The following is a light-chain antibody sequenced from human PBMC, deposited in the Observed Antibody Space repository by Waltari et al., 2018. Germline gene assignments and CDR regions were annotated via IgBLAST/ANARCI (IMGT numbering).Light chain of an antibody. CDR1: SSTIGNYF. V-gene: IGLV1-51*01. Sequence: QSVLTQPPSVSAAPGQKVTIPCSGSSSTIGNYFFSWYQQVPGTAPKLVIYDNHKRPSGIPDRFSGSKSGTSATLDISGLQTGDEADYYCGTWDGSLGAVVFGGGTKLAVL. CDR3: GTWDGSLGAVV. J-gene: IGLJ2*01. CDR2: DNH.